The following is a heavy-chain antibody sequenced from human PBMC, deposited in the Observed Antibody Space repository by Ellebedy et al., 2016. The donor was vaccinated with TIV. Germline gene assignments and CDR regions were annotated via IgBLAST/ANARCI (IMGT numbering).Heavy chain of an antibody. D-gene: IGHD2-15*01. V-gene: IGHV1-69*13. Sequence: ASVKVSCKASGGTFSSYALSWVRQAPGQGLEWMGGIIPMFGTANYAQKFQGRVTISADESTSTAYMELSSLKSEDTAVYYCARGQGQLLLSTYFDYWGQGTLVTVSS. CDR1: GGTFSSYA. J-gene: IGHJ4*02. CDR2: IIPMFGTA. CDR3: ARGQGQLLLSTYFDY.